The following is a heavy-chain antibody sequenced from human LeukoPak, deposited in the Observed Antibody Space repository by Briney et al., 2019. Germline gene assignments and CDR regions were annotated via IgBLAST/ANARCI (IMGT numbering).Heavy chain of an antibody. CDR3: ARDSDYDFWSGELMGYYGMDV. CDR1: GDSITSSAFY. CDR2: IYSGGST. Sequence: ETLSLTCTVSGDSITSSAFYWGWIRQAPGKGLEWVSVIYSGGSTYYADSVKGRFTISRDNSKNTLYLQMNSLRAEDTAVYYCARDSDYDFWSGELMGYYGMDVWGQGTTVTVSS. V-gene: IGHV3-66*01. J-gene: IGHJ6*02. D-gene: IGHD3-3*01.